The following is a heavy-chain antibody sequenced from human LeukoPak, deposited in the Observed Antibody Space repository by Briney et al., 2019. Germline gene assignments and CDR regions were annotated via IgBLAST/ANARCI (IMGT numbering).Heavy chain of an antibody. V-gene: IGHV3-48*01. CDR1: GFTFNTYS. J-gene: IGHJ4*02. CDR2: ISSGSGTI. CDR3: ARDQGYSNSGSFDY. D-gene: IGHD6-6*01. Sequence: GGSLRLSCAASGFTFNTYSMNWVRQAPGKGLEWISYISSGSGTIYYADSVRGRFTISRDNAKNSLYLQMNSLRAEDTAVYYCARDQGYSNSGSFDYWGQGTLVTVSS.